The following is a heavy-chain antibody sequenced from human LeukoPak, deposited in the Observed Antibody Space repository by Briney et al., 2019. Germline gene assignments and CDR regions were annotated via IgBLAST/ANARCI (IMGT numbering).Heavy chain of an antibody. Sequence: ASVKVSCKAFGYTFTSYDINWVRQATGQGLEWMGWMNPNSGNTGYAQKFQGRVTITRNTSISTAYMELSSLRSEDTAVYYCARGPVDSSGQSYDYWGQGTLVTVSS. V-gene: IGHV1-8*03. CDR3: ARGPVDSSGQSYDY. CDR1: GYTFTSYD. CDR2: MNPNSGNT. D-gene: IGHD6-19*01. J-gene: IGHJ4*02.